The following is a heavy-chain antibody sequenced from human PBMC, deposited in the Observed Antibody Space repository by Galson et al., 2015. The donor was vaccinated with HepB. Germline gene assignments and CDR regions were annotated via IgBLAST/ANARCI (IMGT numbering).Heavy chain of an antibody. D-gene: IGHD3-22*01. CDR1: GFTFSSYA. J-gene: IGHJ4*02. CDR2: ISYDGSNK. Sequence: SLRLSCAASGFTFSSYAMHWVRQAPGKGLEWVAVISYDGSNKYYADSVKGRFTISRDNSKNTLYLQMNSLRAEDTAVYYCARDGTFYDSSGYRKGLVDYWGQGTLVTVSS. CDR3: ARDGTFYDSSGYRKGLVDY. V-gene: IGHV3-30-3*01.